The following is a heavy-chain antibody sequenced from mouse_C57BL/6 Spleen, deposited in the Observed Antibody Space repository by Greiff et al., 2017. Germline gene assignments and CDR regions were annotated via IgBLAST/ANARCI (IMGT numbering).Heavy chain of an antibody. CDR1: GYTFTDYN. CDR2: TNPNNGGT. CDR3: ARSRQLRLPFDY. J-gene: IGHJ2*01. Sequence: EVQLQQSGPELVKPGASVKIPCKASGYTFTDYNMDWVKQSHGKSLEWIGDTNPNNGGTIYNQKFKGKATLTVDKSSSTAYMELRSLTSEDTAVYYCARSRQLRLPFDYWGQGTTLTVSS. V-gene: IGHV1-18*01. D-gene: IGHD3-2*02.